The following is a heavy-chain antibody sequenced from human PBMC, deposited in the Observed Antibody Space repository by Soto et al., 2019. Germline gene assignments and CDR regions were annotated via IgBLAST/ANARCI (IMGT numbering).Heavy chain of an antibody. CDR1: GFTFYSYA. Sequence: EVQLLASGGGLVQPWGSLRLSCAASGFTFYSYAMDWVRQAPGKGLEWVSSISARSDNTYYADSVKGRFTISRDHSKSTLYLQVNSLRAEDTAIYYCAKRGDSYYYGMNVWCQGTTVTVSS. V-gene: IGHV3-23*01. CDR3: AKRGDSYYYGMNV. J-gene: IGHJ6*02. CDR2: ISARSDNT. D-gene: IGHD3-16*01.